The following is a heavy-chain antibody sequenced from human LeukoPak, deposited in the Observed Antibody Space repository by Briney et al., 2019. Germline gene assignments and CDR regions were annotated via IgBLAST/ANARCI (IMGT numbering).Heavy chain of an antibody. V-gene: IGHV3-11*01. CDR3: ARELAAAGIFDY. CDR2: ISSSGSTI. CDR1: GFTFSDYY. D-gene: IGHD6-13*01. Sequence: GGSLRLSCAASGFTFSDYYMSWIRQAPGKGLEWVSYISSSGSTIYYAASVKGRFTISRDNAKNSLYLQMNILRAEDTAVYYCARELAAAGIFDYWGQGTLVTVSS. J-gene: IGHJ4*02.